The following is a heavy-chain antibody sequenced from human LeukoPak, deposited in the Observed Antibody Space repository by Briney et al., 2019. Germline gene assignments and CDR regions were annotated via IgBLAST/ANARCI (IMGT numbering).Heavy chain of an antibody. D-gene: IGHD2-15*01. Sequence: SETLSLTCTVSGDSISRHYWNWIRQSPGKGLEWIGYFYYSRSTNYHPSLKSRVTISLDTSQNQLYLNLSAVTAADTAVYYCAKVYSYHYYYMEVWGKGTTVTVSS. CDR3: AKVYSYHYYYMEV. CDR2: FYYSRST. V-gene: IGHV4-59*11. CDR1: GDSISRHY. J-gene: IGHJ6*03.